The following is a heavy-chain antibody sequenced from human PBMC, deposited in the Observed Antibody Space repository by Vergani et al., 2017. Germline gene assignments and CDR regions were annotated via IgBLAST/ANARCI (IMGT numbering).Heavy chain of an antibody. CDR2: ISYDGSNK. CDR1: GFTFSSYA. V-gene: IGHV3-30-3*01. J-gene: IGHJ4*02. CDR3: AKDVGSYYDSSGYGY. Sequence: QVQLVESGGGVVQPGRSLRLSCAASGFTFSSYAMHWVRQAPGKGLEWVAVISYDGSNKYYADSVKGRFTISRDNSKNTLYLQMNSLRAEDTAVYYCAKDVGSYYDSSGYGYWGQGTLVTVSS. D-gene: IGHD3-22*01.